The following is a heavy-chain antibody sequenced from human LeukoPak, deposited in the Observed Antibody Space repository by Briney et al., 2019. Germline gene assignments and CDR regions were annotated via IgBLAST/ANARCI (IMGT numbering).Heavy chain of an antibody. CDR3: ARVRYCSGGSCYPSYYYYGMDV. D-gene: IGHD2-15*01. Sequence: ASVKVSCKASGYTFTSYGISWVRQAPGQGLEWMGWISAYNGNTNYAQKLQGRFTMTTDTSTSTAYMELRSLRSDDTAVYYCARVRYCSGGSCYPSYYYYGMDVWGQGTTVTVSS. CDR2: ISAYNGNT. J-gene: IGHJ6*02. V-gene: IGHV1-18*01. CDR1: GYTFTSYG.